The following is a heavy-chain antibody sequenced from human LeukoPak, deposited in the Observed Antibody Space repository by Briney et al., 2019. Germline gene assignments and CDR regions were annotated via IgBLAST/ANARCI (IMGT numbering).Heavy chain of an antibody. CDR1: GFTLSDHY. D-gene: IGHD3-10*01. CDR3: ARGKYYYGSGSYIDAFDI. J-gene: IGHJ3*02. V-gene: IGHV3-72*01. CDR2: MTNKPNTYT. Sequence: GGSLRLSCAASGFTLSDHYMDWLRQAPGKGREWFGRMTNKPNTYTYYAASVKGRFTISGDDSKNTLYLQMNSLKTEDTAVYYCARGKYYYGSGSYIDAFDIWGQGTMVTVSS.